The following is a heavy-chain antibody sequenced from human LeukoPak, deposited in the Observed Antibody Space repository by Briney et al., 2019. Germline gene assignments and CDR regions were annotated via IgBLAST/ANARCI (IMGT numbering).Heavy chain of an antibody. Sequence: GGSLRLSCAASGFTVSSNYMSWVRQAPGKGLEWVSVIYSGGSTYYAASVKGRFTISRDNSKNTLYLQMNSLRAADTAVYYCARDAVGATHAFDIWGQGTMVTVSS. V-gene: IGHV3-66*01. CDR1: GFTVSSNY. CDR3: ARDAVGATHAFDI. J-gene: IGHJ3*02. CDR2: IYSGGST. D-gene: IGHD1-26*01.